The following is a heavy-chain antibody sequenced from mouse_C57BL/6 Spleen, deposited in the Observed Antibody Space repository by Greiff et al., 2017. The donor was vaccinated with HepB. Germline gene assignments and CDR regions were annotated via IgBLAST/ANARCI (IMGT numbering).Heavy chain of an antibody. J-gene: IGHJ1*03. CDR3: ARNYGSIHWYFDV. CDR1: GYTFTSYW. Sequence: QVQLQQPGAELVKPGASVKLSCKASGYTFTSYWMQWVKQRPGQGLEWIGEIDPSDSYTNYNQKFKGKATLTVDTSSSTAYMQLSSLTSDDSAVYYCARNYGSIHWYFDVWGTGTTVTVSS. D-gene: IGHD1-1*01. V-gene: IGHV1-50*01. CDR2: IDPSDSYT.